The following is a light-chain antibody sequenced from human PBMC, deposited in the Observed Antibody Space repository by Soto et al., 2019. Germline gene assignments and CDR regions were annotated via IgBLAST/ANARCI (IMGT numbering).Light chain of an antibody. Sequence: QSALTQPPSVSGSPGQSVTISCTGTSSDVGAFNYVSWYQHHPGKVPKFLIYEVNKRPSGVPDRFSSSKSGNTASLTVSGLQPEDEAEYFCSSFVDGTSYVFGTGTKVTVL. CDR3: SSFVDGTSYV. V-gene: IGLV2-8*01. CDR1: SSDVGAFNY. J-gene: IGLJ1*01. CDR2: EVN.